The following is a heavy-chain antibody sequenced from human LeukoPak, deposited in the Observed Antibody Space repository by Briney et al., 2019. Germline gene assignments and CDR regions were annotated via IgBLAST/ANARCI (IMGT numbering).Heavy chain of an antibody. CDR2: ISAYNANT. J-gene: IGHJ4*02. Sequence: ASVNVSCKASGYIFTRYGISWVRQAPGQGLEWMGWISAYNANTKYAQNLQGRVTMTTDTPATTAYMELRSLTSDDTAVYFCARGGGYNDYWGQGTLVTVSS. D-gene: IGHD5-24*01. V-gene: IGHV1-18*01. CDR1: GYIFTRYG. CDR3: ARGGGYNDY.